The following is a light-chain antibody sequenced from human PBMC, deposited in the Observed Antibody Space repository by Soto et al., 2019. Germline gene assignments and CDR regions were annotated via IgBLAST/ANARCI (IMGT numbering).Light chain of an antibody. Sequence: IVLTQSPDTLSLSPGERATLYCRASRSVSSSYLAWYQHKAGQAPRLLISGASNRATDIPDRFSGSESGTDFTLTISILEHEDFAVYDCQHYGSSPPYTVGQGTKLEIK. CDR2: GAS. CDR1: RSVSSSY. CDR3: QHYGSSPPYT. V-gene: IGKV3-20*01. J-gene: IGKJ2*01.